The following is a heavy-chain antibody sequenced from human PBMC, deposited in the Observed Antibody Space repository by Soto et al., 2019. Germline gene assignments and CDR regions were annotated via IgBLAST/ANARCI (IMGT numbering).Heavy chain of an antibody. CDR3: ARELYGDYGDDY. CDR2: IKSDGSST. D-gene: IGHD4-17*01. J-gene: IGHJ4*02. CDR1: GFTFSSYW. Sequence: EVQLVESGGGLVQPGGSRRLSCAASGFTFSSYWMQWVRQAPGKGLVWVSRIKSDGSSTSYADSVKGRFTISRDNAKNTLYLHMNSLRAEDTAVYYCARELYGDYGDDYWGQGTLVTVSS. V-gene: IGHV3-74*01.